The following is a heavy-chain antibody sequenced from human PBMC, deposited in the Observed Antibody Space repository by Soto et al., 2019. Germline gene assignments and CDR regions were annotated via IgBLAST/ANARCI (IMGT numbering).Heavy chain of an antibody. V-gene: IGHV1-46*01. Sequence: ASVKVSCKASGYTFTNYYMHWVRQAPGQGLEWMGIINPDGGSTIYAQKFQGRVTMTEDTSTDTAYMELSSLRSEDTAVYYCATLVGYCISTSFYVHWGQGTLVTVSS. CDR1: GYTFTNYY. CDR2: INPDGGST. CDR3: ATLVGYCISTSFYVH. J-gene: IGHJ4*02. D-gene: IGHD2-2*03.